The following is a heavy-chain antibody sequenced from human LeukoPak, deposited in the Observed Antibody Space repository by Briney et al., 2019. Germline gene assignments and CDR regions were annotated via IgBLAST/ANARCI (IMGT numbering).Heavy chain of an antibody. D-gene: IGHD3-10*01. Sequence: SETLSLTCAVYGGSFSGYYWSWIRQPPGKGLEWIGEINHSGSTNYNPSLKSRVTISVDTSKNQFSLKLSSVTAADTAVYYCARASYYGSPDYWGQGTLVTVSS. J-gene: IGHJ4*02. V-gene: IGHV4-34*01. CDR2: INHSGST. CDR1: GGSFSGYY. CDR3: ARASYYGSPDY.